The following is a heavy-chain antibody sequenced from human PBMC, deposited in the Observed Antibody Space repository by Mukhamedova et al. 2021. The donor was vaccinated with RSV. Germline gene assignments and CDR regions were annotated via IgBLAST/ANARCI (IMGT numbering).Heavy chain of an antibody. D-gene: IGHD2-2*01. Sequence: VRQAPGKGLEWVSAIGSSAYSTYYAGSVKGRLTISRDNSKNNVDLQMNSPGADDTAVYYCGAKKHSASRGAFDIWGQGTMVTAS. CDR2: IGSSAYST. J-gene: IGHJ3*02. V-gene: IGHV3-23*01. CDR3: GAKKHSASRGAFDI.